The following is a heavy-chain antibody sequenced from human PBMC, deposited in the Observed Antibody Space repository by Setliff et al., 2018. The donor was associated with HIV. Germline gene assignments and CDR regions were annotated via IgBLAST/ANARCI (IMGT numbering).Heavy chain of an antibody. CDR1: GYTFTSYY. J-gene: IGHJ6*03. Sequence: ASVKVSCKASGYTFTSYYMHWLRQAPGQGLEWVGIINPSGGRTSYAQKFQGRVTMTRDTSASTAYMELSSLRSEETAVYYCARGIRGQLVDQKKYYYYMDVWGKGTTVTVSS. V-gene: IGHV1-46*01. CDR3: ARGIRGQLVDQKKYYYYMDV. D-gene: IGHD6-6*01. CDR2: INPSGGRT.